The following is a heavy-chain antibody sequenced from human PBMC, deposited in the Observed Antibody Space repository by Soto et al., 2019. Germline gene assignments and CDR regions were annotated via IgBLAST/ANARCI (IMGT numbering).Heavy chain of an antibody. CDR1: GGSISSGGYY. Sequence: SETLSLTCTVSGGSISSGGYYWSWIRQHPGKGLEWIGYICCSGSIYYNPSLKSRVTMSVDTSQNQFSLKLSSVTAADTAVYYCARDSTSVSYHAVYWGQGTLVTVSS. D-gene: IGHD2-2*01. J-gene: IGHJ4*02. CDR2: ICCSGSI. CDR3: ARDSTSVSYHAVY. V-gene: IGHV4-31*03.